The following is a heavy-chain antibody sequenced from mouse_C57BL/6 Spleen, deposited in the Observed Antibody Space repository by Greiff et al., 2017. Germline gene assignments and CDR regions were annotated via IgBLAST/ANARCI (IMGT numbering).Heavy chain of an antibody. D-gene: IGHD2-2*01. CDR1: GFTFSSYT. J-gene: IGHJ3*01. Sequence: EVQVVESGGGLVKPGGSLKLSCAASGFTFSSYTMSWVRQTPEKRLEWVATISGGGGNTHYPDSVKGRVTLSRDNAKNTLYLQMSSLRSEDTALYYCARYCSYYGSDWFAYWGQGTLVTVSA. CDR3: ARYCSYYGSDWFAY. CDR2: ISGGGGNT. V-gene: IGHV5-9*01.